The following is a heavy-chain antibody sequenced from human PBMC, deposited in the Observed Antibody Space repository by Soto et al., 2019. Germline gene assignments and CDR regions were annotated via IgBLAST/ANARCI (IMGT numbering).Heavy chain of an antibody. CDR2: INPSGGST. J-gene: IGHJ4*02. CDR1: AYIFTIHY. Sequence: KLSWKSSAYIFTIHYMHWVRQAPGQGLEWMGIINPSGGSTSYAQKFQGRVTMTRDTSTSTVYMELSSLRSEDTAVYYCESRLTPDYWGQGTMVTVSS. V-gene: IGHV1-46*01. CDR3: ESRLTPDY.